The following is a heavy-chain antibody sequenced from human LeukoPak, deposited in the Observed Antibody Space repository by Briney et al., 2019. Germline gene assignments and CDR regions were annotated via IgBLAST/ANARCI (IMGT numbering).Heavy chain of an antibody. CDR3: ARADYYHYGMDV. CDR1: GGSVSSGNYY. Sequence: SETLSLTCSVSGGSVSSGNYYWIWIRQPPGKGLEWIGYIYYSGSTNYNPSLKSRVTISVDTLKNQFSLKLRSMTAADTAVYYCARADYYHYGMDVWGKGTTVTVSS. CDR2: IYYSGST. V-gene: IGHV4-61*01. J-gene: IGHJ6*04.